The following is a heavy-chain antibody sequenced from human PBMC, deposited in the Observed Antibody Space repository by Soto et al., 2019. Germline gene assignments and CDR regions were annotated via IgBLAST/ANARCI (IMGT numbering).Heavy chain of an antibody. CDR2: KKQDGSET. D-gene: IGHD3-10*01. Sequence: SCAASGFTFNTYWMTWVRQAPGKGLEWVANKKQDGSETYYVDSVKGRFTISRDNAKNSLYLQMNSLRAEDTAVYYCARDPPYGSGTSQNYGMDVWGQGTTVTVS. V-gene: IGHV3-7*04. CDR1: GFTFNTYW. J-gene: IGHJ6*02. CDR3: ARDPPYGSGTSQNYGMDV.